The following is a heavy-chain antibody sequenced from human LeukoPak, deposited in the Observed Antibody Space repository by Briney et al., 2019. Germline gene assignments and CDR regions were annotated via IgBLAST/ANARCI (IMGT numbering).Heavy chain of an antibody. J-gene: IGHJ4*02. CDR1: GFTVSSYW. D-gene: IGHD3-3*01. CDR2: INTDGSST. V-gene: IGHV3-74*01. CDR3: ARGASASPSQFDY. Sequence: GGSLRLSCAASGFTVSSYWMHWVRQAPGKGLVWVSRINTDGSSTTYADSVKGRFTISRDNAKNTLYLQMNSLRAEDTAVYYCARGASASPSQFDYWGQGTLVPSPQ.